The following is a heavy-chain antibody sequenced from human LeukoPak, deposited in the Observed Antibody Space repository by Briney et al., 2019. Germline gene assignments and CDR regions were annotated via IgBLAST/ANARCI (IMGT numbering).Heavy chain of an antibody. CDR3: ARARAAEEDAFDI. Sequence: ASVKVSCKASGGTFSSYAISWARQAPGQGLEWMGGIIPIFGTANYAQKFQGRVTITADKSTSTAYMELSSLRSEDTAVYYCARARAAEEDAFDIWGQGTMVTVSS. CDR1: GGTFSSYA. CDR2: IIPIFGTA. D-gene: IGHD6-25*01. V-gene: IGHV1-69*06. J-gene: IGHJ3*02.